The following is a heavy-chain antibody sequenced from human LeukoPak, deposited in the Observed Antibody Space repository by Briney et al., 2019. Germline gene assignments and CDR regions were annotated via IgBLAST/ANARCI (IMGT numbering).Heavy chain of an antibody. J-gene: IGHJ4*02. CDR3: LRDVIR. D-gene: IGHD2/OR15-2a*01. CDR1: GFTFSNYW. CDR2: ISTDGRSA. Sequence: GGSLRLSCTASGFTFSNYWMHWVRQVPGKWPVWVSRISTDGRSAYYADSVNGRFTISRDKAKNTVYLQMNSLGAEDTAVYFCLRDVIRRGQGTLVTVAS. V-gene: IGHV3-74*01.